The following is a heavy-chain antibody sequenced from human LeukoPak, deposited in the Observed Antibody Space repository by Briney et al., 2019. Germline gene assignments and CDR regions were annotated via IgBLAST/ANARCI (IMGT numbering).Heavy chain of an antibody. V-gene: IGHV4-34*01. CDR2: INHSGST. Sequence: PSETLSLTCAVYGGSFSGYYWSWIRQPPGRGLEWIGEINHSGSTNYNPSLKSRVTISVDTSKNQLSLKLSSVTAADTAIYYCARTRIAASGAYRYWGQGTLVTVSS. J-gene: IGHJ4*02. CDR1: GGSFSGYY. D-gene: IGHD6-13*01. CDR3: ARTRIAASGAYRY.